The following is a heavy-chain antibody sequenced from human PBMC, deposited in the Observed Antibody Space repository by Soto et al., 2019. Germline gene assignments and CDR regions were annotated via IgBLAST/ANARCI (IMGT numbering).Heavy chain of an antibody. V-gene: IGHV1-69*13. CDR3: ATGYCSSTSCYWTLAFDI. J-gene: IGHJ3*02. CDR1: GGTFSSYA. Sequence: SVKVSCKASGGTFSSYAISWVRQAPGQGLEWMGGIIPIFGTANYAQKFQGRVTITADESTSTAYMELSSLRSEDTAVYYCATGYCSSTSCYWTLAFDIWGQGTLVTVSS. D-gene: IGHD2-2*03. CDR2: IIPIFGTA.